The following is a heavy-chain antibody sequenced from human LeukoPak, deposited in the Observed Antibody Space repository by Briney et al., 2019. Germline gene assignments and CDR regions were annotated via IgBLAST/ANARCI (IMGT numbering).Heavy chain of an antibody. CDR2: IYGDGST. V-gene: IGHV3-53*05. D-gene: IGHD6-6*01. CDR1: GFTVRNYC. CDR3: ARTYSSSSPLDY. J-gene: IGHJ4*02. Sequence: PGGSLRLSCAASGFTVRNYCMSWVRQAPGKGLEWVAVIYGDGSTYYADSVKGRFTISRDNSKNTVYLQMNSLGAEDTAVYYCARTYSSSSPLDYWGQGTLVTVSS.